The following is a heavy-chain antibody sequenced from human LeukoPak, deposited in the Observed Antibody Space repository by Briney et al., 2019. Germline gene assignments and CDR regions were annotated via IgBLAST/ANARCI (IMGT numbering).Heavy chain of an antibody. CDR1: GYSISSGYY. J-gene: IGHJ4*02. CDR2: IYHSGNT. CDR3: ARNRIAVAGRGPYFDY. D-gene: IGHD6-19*01. V-gene: IGHV4-38-2*01. Sequence: ETLSLTCAVSGYSISSGYYWGYIRQSPGKGLEWIGSIYHSGNTYYNPSLKSRVTISVDTSKNQFSLKLSSVTAADTAVYYCARNRIAVAGRGPYFDYWGQGTLVTVSS.